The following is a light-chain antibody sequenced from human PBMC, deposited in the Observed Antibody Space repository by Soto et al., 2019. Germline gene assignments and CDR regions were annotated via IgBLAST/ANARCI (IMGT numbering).Light chain of an antibody. Sequence: VLSQSPATLSWSPGQRSPLSCWASQSVSNYLAWYQQKPGHAPGLLIYDASSRATGIPARLSGSGSGTVFTLTISSVEPEDFPVYYCQQRSNWITFGQGTRLEIK. CDR1: QSVSNY. CDR2: DAS. V-gene: IGKV3-11*01. CDR3: QQRSNWIT. J-gene: IGKJ5*01.